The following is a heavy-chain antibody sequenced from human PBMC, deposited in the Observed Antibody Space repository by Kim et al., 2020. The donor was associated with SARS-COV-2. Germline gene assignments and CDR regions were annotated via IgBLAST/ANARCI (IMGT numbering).Heavy chain of an antibody. CDR3: ARVTPGGSSSWYAD. CDR1: GFTFSDYY. V-gene: IGHV3-11*05. CDR2: ISTTSTYT. J-gene: IGHJ4*02. Sequence: GSLRLSCAASGFTFSDYYMSWIRQAPGKGLEWLSYISTTSTYTNYADSVKGRFTISRDNTKDSLYLQMNSLRVEDTALYYCARVTPGGSSSWYADWGQGTLVTVSS. D-gene: IGHD6-13*01.